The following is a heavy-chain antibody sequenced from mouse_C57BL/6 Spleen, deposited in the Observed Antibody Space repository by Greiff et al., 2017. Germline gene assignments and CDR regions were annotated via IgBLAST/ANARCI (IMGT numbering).Heavy chain of an antibody. CDR2: INPSTGGT. CDR1: GYSFTGYY. J-gene: IGHJ2*01. V-gene: IGHV1-42*01. Sequence: EVQLQESGPELVKPGASVKISCKASGYSFTGYYMNWVKQSPEKSLEWIGEINPSTGGTTYNQKFKAKATLTVDKSSSTAYMQLKSLTSEDSAVYYCARHEYDDGYYFDYWGQGTTLTVSS. D-gene: IGHD2-4*01. CDR3: ARHEYDDGYYFDY.